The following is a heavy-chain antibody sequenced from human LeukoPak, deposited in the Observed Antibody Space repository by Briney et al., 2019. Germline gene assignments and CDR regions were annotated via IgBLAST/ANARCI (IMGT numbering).Heavy chain of an antibody. D-gene: IGHD1-1*01. CDR2: IYYRGNT. V-gene: IGHV4-59*02. CDR3: ARAGNNWSFDY. CDR1: GDSVSIYY. J-gene: IGHJ4*02. Sequence: TSETLSLTCTVSGDSVSIYYWSWIRQPPGKGLEWIGYIYYRGNTNYNPSLKSRVTMAVDTSKNQFSLKVSSVTAADTAVYYCARAGNNWSFDYWGQGALVTVSS.